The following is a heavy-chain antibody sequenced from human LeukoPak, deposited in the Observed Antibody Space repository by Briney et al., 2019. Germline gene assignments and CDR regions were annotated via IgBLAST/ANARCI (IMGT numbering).Heavy chain of an antibody. Sequence: SQTLSLTCTVSGGSISSGGYYWSWIRQHPGKGLEWNGYIYYSGSTYYNPSLKSRVTISVDTSKNQFSLKLSSVTAADTAVYYCARGQILGTVDYWGQGTLVTVSS. D-gene: IGHD1/OR15-1a*01. J-gene: IGHJ4*02. CDR1: GGSISSGGYY. V-gene: IGHV4-31*03. CDR2: IYYSGST. CDR3: ARGQILGTVDY.